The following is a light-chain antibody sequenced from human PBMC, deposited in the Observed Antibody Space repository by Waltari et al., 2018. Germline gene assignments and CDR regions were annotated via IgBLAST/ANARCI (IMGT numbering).Light chain of an antibody. V-gene: IGKV1-33*01. CDR3: QQYDNLSFT. CDR1: QDISNY. J-gene: IGKJ3*01. Sequence: DIQMTQSPSSLSASVGDRVTITCQASQDISNYLNWYQQKPGKAPKLLIYDASNLETGVPARFSGSGSGTYFTFTISILQPEDIATYYCQQYDNLSFTFGPGTKVDIK. CDR2: DAS.